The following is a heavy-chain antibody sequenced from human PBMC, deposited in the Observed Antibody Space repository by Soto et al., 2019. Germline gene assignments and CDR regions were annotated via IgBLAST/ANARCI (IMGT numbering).Heavy chain of an antibody. J-gene: IGHJ4*02. CDR2: IKQDGSEK. Sequence: EVQLVESGGGLVQPGGSLRLSCAASGFTFSSYWMSWVRQAPGKGMEWVANIKQDGSEKYYVDSVKGRFTISRGNAKNSLYLQMNSLRAEDTAVYYCADYIWGSYRQGYWGQGTLVTVSS. D-gene: IGHD3-16*02. V-gene: IGHV3-7*01. CDR3: ADYIWGSYRQGY. CDR1: GFTFSSYW.